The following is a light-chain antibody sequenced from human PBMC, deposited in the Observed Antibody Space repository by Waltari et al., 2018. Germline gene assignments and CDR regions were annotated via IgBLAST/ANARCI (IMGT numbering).Light chain of an antibody. V-gene: IGKV4-1*01. Sequence: DFVMTQSPDSLAVSLGARATINCKSSQSLLYSSNNKNYLAWYQQKPGQPPKLLIYWASTRESGVPDRFSGSGSGTDFTLTISSLQAEDVAVYYCQQYYSPPLTFGGGTKVEIK. CDR1: QSLLYSSNNKNY. CDR3: QQYYSPPLT. CDR2: WAS. J-gene: IGKJ4*01.